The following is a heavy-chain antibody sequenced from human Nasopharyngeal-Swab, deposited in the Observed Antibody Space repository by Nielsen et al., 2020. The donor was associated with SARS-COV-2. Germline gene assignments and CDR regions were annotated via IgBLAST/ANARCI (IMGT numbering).Heavy chain of an antibody. Sequence: GGSLRLSCAASGFTFSSYAMTWVRQAPGKGLEWVSGISGSGDSTYCADSVKGRFTISRDNSKNTPYLQMNSLRVEDTAVYYCAKSGSGSHYSSSDYWGQGTLLIVSS. CDR1: GFTFSSYA. D-gene: IGHD1-26*01. CDR2: ISGSGDST. J-gene: IGHJ4*02. V-gene: IGHV3-23*01. CDR3: AKSGSGSHYSSSDY.